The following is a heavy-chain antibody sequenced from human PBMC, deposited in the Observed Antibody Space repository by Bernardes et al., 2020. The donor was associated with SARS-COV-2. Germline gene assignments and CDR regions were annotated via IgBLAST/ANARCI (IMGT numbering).Heavy chain of an antibody. Sequence: SETLSLTCTVSGGSISSYYWSWIRQPPGKGLEWIGYIYYSGSTNYNPSLKSRVTISVDTSKNQFSLKLSSVTAADTAVYYCARGYGSGSYPSWFDPWGQGTLVTVSS. V-gene: IGHV4-59*01. CDR2: IYYSGST. CDR3: ARGYGSGSYPSWFDP. J-gene: IGHJ5*02. D-gene: IGHD3-10*01. CDR1: GGSISSYY.